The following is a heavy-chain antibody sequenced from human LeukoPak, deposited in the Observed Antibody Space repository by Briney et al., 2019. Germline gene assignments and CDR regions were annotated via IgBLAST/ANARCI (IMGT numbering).Heavy chain of an antibody. D-gene: IGHD1-14*01. CDR1: GGSFSGYY. V-gene: IGHV4-34*01. J-gene: IGHJ5*02. CDR2: INHSGST. Sequence: SETLSLTCAVYGGSFSGYYWSWIRQPPGKGLEWIGEINHSGSTYYNPSLKSRVTISVDTSKNQFSLKLSSVTAVDTAVYYCASKPDSRNWFDPWGQGTLVIVSS. CDR3: ASKPDSRNWFDP.